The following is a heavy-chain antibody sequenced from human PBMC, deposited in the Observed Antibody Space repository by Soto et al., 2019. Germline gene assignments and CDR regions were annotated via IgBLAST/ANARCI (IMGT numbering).Heavy chain of an antibody. CDR3: AREASIAARLVYYYGMDV. CDR2: IYSGGST. J-gene: IGHJ6*02. CDR1: GFTVSSNY. Sequence: GGSLRLSCAASGFTVSSNYMSWVRQAPGKGLEWVSVIYSGGSTYYADSVKGRFTISRDNSKNTLYLQMNSLRAEDTAVYYCAREASIAARLVYYYGMDVWGQGTTVTVSS. V-gene: IGHV3-53*01. D-gene: IGHD6-6*01.